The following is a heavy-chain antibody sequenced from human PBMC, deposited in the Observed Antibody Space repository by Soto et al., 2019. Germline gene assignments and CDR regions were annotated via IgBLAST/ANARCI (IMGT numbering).Heavy chain of an antibody. CDR3: ARGQRSYPFFDY. V-gene: IGHV4-34*01. Sequence: SETLSLTCAVYGGSFSGYYWDWIRQPPGMGLERIGEINPDGATNYTPSLRGRVTISIDASRNQFSLKLSSVTAADTAVYYCARGQRSYPFFDYWGQGALVTVSS. D-gene: IGHD2-2*02. J-gene: IGHJ4*02. CDR1: GGSFSGYY. CDR2: INPDGAT.